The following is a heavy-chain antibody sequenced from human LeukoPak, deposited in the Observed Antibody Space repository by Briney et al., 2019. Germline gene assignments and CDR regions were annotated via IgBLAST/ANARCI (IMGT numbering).Heavy chain of an antibody. CDR3: ARDKSEGIFRFDY. CDR2: ISTFGSTI. CDR1: GFTFSTYS. J-gene: IGHJ4*02. Sequence: GGSLRLSCAASGFTFSTYSMNCIRQAPGKGLEWVSYISTFGSTIYYADSVKGRFTISRDNAKKSLYLQMNSLRAEDTAVYYSARDKSEGIFRFDYWGQGSLVTVSS. V-gene: IGHV3-48*04. D-gene: IGHD2-15*01.